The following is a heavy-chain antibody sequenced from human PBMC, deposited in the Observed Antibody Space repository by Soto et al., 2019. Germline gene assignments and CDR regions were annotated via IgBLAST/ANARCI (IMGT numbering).Heavy chain of an antibody. V-gene: IGHV3-74*01. D-gene: IGHD4-4*01. CDR1: GFTFSSYW. CDR2: ISGAGTRT. CDR3: ARGSNHFDY. Sequence: GGSLRLSCAASGFTFSSYWMHWVRQGPGKGLVWVSRISGAGTRTNYADSVKGRFTISRDNAKNTLYLQMNSLRAEDTAVYYCARGSNHFDYWGQGTLVTVSS. J-gene: IGHJ4*02.